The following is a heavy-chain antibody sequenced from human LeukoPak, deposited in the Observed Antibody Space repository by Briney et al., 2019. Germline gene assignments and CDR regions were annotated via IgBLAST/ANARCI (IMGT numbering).Heavy chain of an antibody. CDR1: GFTFTSYS. CDR2: ISGGGGST. J-gene: IGHJ4*02. Sequence: PGGSLRLSCAASGFTFTSYSMNWVRQAPGKGLEWVSTISGGGGSTYYADSVKGRFTISRDNSKNTLYLQVNSLRAEDTAVYYCAKTYYYDSSGYSHYLAYDYWGQGTLVTVSS. V-gene: IGHV3-23*01. CDR3: AKTYYYDSSGYSHYLAYDY. D-gene: IGHD3-22*01.